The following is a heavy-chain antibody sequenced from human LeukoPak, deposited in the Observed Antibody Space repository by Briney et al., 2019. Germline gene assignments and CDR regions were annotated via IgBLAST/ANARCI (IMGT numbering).Heavy chain of an antibody. V-gene: IGHV5-51*01. D-gene: IGHD3-22*01. CDR3: ARRPTYYYDSSGYIPPPYWYFDL. CDR2: IYPGDSDT. J-gene: IGHJ2*01. Sequence: GESLKISCKGSGYSFTSYWIGWVRQMPGKGLEWMGIIYPGDSDTRYSPSFQGQVTISADKSISTAYLQWSSLKASDTAMYYCARRPTYYYDSSGYIPPPYWYFDLWGRGTLVTVSS. CDR1: GYSFTSYW.